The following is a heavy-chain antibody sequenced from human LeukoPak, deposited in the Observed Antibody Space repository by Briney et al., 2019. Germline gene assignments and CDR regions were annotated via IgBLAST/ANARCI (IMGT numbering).Heavy chain of an antibody. V-gene: IGHV3-20*04. Sequence: PGGSLRLSCAAPGFTFDDYGMSWVRQAPGKGLEWVSGLNWNGGSAGYADSVKGRFTISRDNAKNSLFLQMNSLRAEDTALYYCARWRYCTGGSCNPKTKFYFDYWGQGTLVAVSS. CDR3: ARWRYCTGGSCNPKTKFYFDY. CDR2: LNWNGGSA. CDR1: GFTFDDYG. D-gene: IGHD2-15*01. J-gene: IGHJ4*02.